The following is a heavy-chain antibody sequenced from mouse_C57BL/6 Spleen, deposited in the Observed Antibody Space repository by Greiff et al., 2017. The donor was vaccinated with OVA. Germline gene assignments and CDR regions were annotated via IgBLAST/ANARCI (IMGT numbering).Heavy chain of an antibody. CDR3: ARSADYSNFFAY. CDR2: IYPGSGST. Sequence: QVQLQQSGAELVKPGASVKMSCKASGYTFTSYWITWVKQRPGQGLEWIGDIYPGSGSTNYNEKFKSKATLTVDTSSSTAYMQLSSLTSEDSAVYYCARSADYSNFFAYWGQGTLVTVSA. D-gene: IGHD2-5*01. CDR1: GYTFTSYW. V-gene: IGHV1-55*01. J-gene: IGHJ3*01.